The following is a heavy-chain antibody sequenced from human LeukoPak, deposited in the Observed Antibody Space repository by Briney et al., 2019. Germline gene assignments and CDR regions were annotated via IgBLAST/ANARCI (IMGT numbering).Heavy chain of an antibody. V-gene: IGHV4-38-2*02. CDR3: ARDRYNQADY. J-gene: IGHJ4*02. Sequence: SETLSLTCAVSGYSISSGYYWGWIRQPPGKGLEWIGSIYHSGSTYYNPSLKSRVTISVDTSKNQFSLKLSSVTAADTAVYYCARDRYNQADYWGQGTLVTVSS. CDR1: GYSISSGYY. CDR2: IYHSGST. D-gene: IGHD5-24*01.